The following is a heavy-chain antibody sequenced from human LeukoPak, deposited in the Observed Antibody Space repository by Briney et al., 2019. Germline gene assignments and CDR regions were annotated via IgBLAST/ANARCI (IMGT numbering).Heavy chain of an antibody. CDR1: GFTFSSYA. V-gene: IGHV3-23*01. CDR2: ISGSGGST. D-gene: IGHD3-10*01. J-gene: IGHJ6*02. Sequence: AGGSLRLSCAASGFTFSSYAMSWVRQAPGKGLEWVSAISGSGGSTYYADSVKGRFTISRDNSKNTLYLQMNSLRAEDTAVYYCAKDKMVRGVPFYGMDVWGQGTTVTVSS. CDR3: AKDKMVRGVPFYGMDV.